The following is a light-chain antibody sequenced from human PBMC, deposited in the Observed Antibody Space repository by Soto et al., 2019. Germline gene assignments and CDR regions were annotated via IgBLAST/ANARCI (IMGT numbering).Light chain of an antibody. CDR1: QDSSNY. V-gene: IGKV1-16*01. CDR2: AAS. J-gene: IGKJ2*01. CDR3: QEYITPPFT. Sequence: DIQMTQSPSSLSASVGDRVTITCRTSQDSSNYLAWFQQKPGKAPQSLIYAASSLKSGVPSRFSGSASGTDFTLTISSLQPEDFATYYCQEYITPPFTFGQGTKLEIK.